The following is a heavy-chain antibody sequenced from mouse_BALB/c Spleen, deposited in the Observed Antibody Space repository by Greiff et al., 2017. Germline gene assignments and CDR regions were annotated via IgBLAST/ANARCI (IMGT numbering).Heavy chain of an antibody. J-gene: IGHJ4*01. V-gene: IGHV5-9-1*01. Sequence: EVMLVESGGGLVKPGGSLKLSCAASGFTFSSYAMSWVRQTPEKRLEWVATISSGGSYTYYPDSVKGRFTISRDNAKNTLYLQMSSLRSEDTAMYYCARIYDYGVRAMDYWGQGTSVTVSS. D-gene: IGHD2-4*01. CDR3: ARIYDYGVRAMDY. CDR1: GFTFSSYA. CDR2: ISSGGSYT.